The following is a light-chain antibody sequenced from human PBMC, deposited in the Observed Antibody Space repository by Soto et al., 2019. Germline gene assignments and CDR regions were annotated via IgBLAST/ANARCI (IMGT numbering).Light chain of an antibody. CDR1: QSISSW. CDR2: DAS. J-gene: IGKJ1*01. V-gene: IGKV1-5*01. Sequence: DIQMTQSPSTLYASVGDRVTITCRASQSISSWLAWYQQKPGKAPKLLIYDASSLESGVPSRFSGSGSGTDVTLTLSSLQHDDFATYYCQQYNSYSPTFGQGTQVEIK. CDR3: QQYNSYSPT.